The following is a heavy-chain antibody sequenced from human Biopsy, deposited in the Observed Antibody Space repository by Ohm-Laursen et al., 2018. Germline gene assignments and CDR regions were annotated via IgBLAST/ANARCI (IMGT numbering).Heavy chain of an antibody. V-gene: IGHV3-9*01. CDR3: ARDRGGARYGMDI. Sequence: SLRLSCSASGFTLDDYAMHWVRQVPGKGLEWVSGIRRNSAIIDYADSVRGRFTISRDNARRFLFLQMNNLKSEDTAFYYCARDRGGARYGMDIWGRGTTVTVSS. CDR1: GFTLDDYA. D-gene: IGHD3-16*01. J-gene: IGHJ6*02. CDR2: IRRNSAII.